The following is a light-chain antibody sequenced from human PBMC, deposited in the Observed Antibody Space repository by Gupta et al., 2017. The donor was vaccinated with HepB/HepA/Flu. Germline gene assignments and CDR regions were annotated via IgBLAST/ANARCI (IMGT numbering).Light chain of an antibody. Sequence: QSALTQPRSVSGSPGQSVTISCTGTSSDVGGYNYVSWYQQHPGKAPKVMIYDVNKRPSGVPDRVSGSRSGNTDSLTISGLQAEDEADYYCCSYAGSYTYVFGTGTKVTVL. CDR2: DVN. J-gene: IGLJ1*01. V-gene: IGLV2-11*01. CDR3: CSYAGSYTYV. CDR1: SSDVGGYNY.